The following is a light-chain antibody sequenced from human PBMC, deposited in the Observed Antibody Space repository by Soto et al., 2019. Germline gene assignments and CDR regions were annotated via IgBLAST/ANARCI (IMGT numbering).Light chain of an antibody. CDR2: EVS. J-gene: IGLJ3*02. V-gene: IGLV2-14*01. CDR1: SSDVGVYNY. Sequence: QSALTQPASVSGSPGQSITISCTGTSSDVGVYNYVSWYQQHPGKAPKLMIYEVSNRPSGVSNRFSGSKSGNTASLTISGLQAEDEADYYCSSYTSSNPGVFGGGTKLTVL. CDR3: SSYTSSNPGV.